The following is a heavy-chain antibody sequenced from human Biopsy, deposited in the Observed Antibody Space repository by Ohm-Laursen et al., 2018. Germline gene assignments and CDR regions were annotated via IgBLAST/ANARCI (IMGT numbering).Heavy chain of an antibody. CDR3: GNEVHGRDY. Sequence: SQALSLTCAVSGDSISNDYWSWIRQSAGQGLEWIGRIHTSGSTNHNLSLKSRVSISADASKYEFSLRLTSVTAADTAVYLCGNEVHGRDYWGLGAQVTVSS. D-gene: IGHD2-15*01. V-gene: IGHV4-4*07. CDR2: IHTSGST. J-gene: IGHJ4*02. CDR1: GDSISNDY.